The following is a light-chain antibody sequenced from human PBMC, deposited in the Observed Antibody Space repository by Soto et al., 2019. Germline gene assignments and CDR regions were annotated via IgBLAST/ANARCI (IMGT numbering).Light chain of an antibody. J-gene: IGLJ1*01. CDR2: EGS. CDR1: SSDVGSYNL. CDR3: CSYAGSSPPYV. V-gene: IGLV2-23*01. Sequence: QSALTQPASVSGSPGQSITISCTGTSSDVGSYNLVSWYQQHPGKAPKLMIYEGSKRPSGVSNRFSGSKSGNTASLTISGLQAEDEADYYCCSYAGSSPPYVFGTGTKLT.